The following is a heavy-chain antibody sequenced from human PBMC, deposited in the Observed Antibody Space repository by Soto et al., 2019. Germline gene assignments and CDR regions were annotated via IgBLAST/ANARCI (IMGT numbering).Heavy chain of an antibody. CDR3: ARDLSGGNYYYHGLDV. J-gene: IGHJ6*02. D-gene: IGHD1-26*01. CDR1: GLPFSDIN. V-gene: IGHV3-21*01. Sequence: EVQLVESGGGLLKPGGSLRLSWQASGLPFSDINLTWFRKAPGRGLGGVSSITSNSIYKYGADSLKGRFTISRDNAKNTLFLQINSLRAEDTAVYYCARDLSGGNYYYHGLDVWGQGTTVTVSS. CDR2: ITSNSIYK.